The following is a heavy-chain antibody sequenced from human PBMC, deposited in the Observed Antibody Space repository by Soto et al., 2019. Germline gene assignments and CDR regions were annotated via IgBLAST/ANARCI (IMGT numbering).Heavy chain of an antibody. V-gene: IGHV3-30-3*01. CDR2: ISYDGSNK. Sequence: GGSLRLSCAASGFTFSSYAMHWVRQAPGKGLEWVAVISYDGSNKYYADSVKGRFTISRDNSKNTLYLQMNSLRVDDTAVYYCDGRNYMDVWGKGTTVTVSS. CDR1: GFTFSSYA. CDR3: DGRNYMDV. J-gene: IGHJ6*03.